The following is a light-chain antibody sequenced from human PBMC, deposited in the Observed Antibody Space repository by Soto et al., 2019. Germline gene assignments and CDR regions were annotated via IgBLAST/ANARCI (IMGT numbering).Light chain of an antibody. CDR3: SSYTSSSTLV. V-gene: IGLV2-14*01. CDR1: SSDVGGYNY. CDR2: EVS. J-gene: IGLJ1*01. Sequence: QSALTQPASVSGSPGQSITISCTGTSSDVGGYNYVSWYQQHPGKAPKLMICEVSHRPSGVSNRFSGSKSGNTASLTISGLQAEDEADYYCSSYTSSSTLVFGTGTK.